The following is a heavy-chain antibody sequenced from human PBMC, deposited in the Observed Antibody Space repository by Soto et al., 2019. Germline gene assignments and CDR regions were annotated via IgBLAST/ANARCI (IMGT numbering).Heavy chain of an antibody. D-gene: IGHD6-6*01. CDR3: AYSSSPYDAFDI. CDR1: GFSFSSYI. CDR2: ISSSSSTI. V-gene: IGHV3-48*01. J-gene: IGHJ3*02. Sequence: GGSLILSCAASGFSFSSYIMNWVRQAPGKGLEWVSYISSSSSTIYYADSVKGRFSISRDNAKNSLYLQMNSLRAEDTAVYYCAYSSSPYDAFDIWGQGTMVTVSS.